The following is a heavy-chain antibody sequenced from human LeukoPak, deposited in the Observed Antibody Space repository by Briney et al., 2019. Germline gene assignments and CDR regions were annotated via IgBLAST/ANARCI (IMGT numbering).Heavy chain of an antibody. D-gene: IGHD3-10*01. CDR1: GGSISSYY. CDR2: IYYSGST. Sequence: SETLSLTCTVSGGSISSYYWSWIRQPPGKGLEWIGYIYYSGSTNYNPSLKSRVTISVDTSKNQFSLKLSSVTTADTAVYYCARHLGSGSYRYGMDVWGQGTTVTVSS. J-gene: IGHJ6*02. CDR3: ARHLGSGSYRYGMDV. V-gene: IGHV4-59*08.